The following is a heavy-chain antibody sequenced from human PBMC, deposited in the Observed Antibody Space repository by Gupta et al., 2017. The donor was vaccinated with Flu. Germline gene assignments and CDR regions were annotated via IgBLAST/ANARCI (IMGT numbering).Heavy chain of an antibody. CDR1: FAGYS. J-gene: IGHJ4*02. D-gene: IGHD3-3*01. Sequence: FAGYSMHWVRQAPGQGLEWMGWLDPNNGGTSYAQKFQGRVSMTWDPSISTAYMELSSLRSDDTAVYYCANSDLQWSLLLDYWGQGTLVAVSS. CDR3: ANSDLQWSLLLDY. V-gene: IGHV1-2*02. CDR2: LDPNNGGT.